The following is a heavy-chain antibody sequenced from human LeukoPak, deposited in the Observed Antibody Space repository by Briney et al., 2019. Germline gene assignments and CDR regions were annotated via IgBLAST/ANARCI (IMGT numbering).Heavy chain of an antibody. J-gene: IGHJ3*02. Sequence: SETLSLTCAVYRGSFSGYYWSWLRQPPGKGLEWIGEINHSGSTNYNPYLKSRVTISVDTSRTQFSLKLSSVTAADTAVYYCARGYYYDSSGYFRYPHDAFDIWGQGTLVTVSS. CDR3: ARGYYYDSSGYFRYPHDAFDI. V-gene: IGHV4-34*01. CDR1: RGSFSGYY. D-gene: IGHD3-22*01. CDR2: INHSGST.